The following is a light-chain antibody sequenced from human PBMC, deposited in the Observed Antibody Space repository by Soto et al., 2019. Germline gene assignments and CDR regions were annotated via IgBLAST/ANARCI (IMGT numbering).Light chain of an antibody. Sequence: QSVLTQPPSASGTPGQRVTSSCSGSSSNSGSNTVNWYQQLPGTAPKLLIYNNNQRPSGIPDRFSGSKSGTSASQAISGLQSEDEADYYGAAWDDSLNGLVFGTGTKLTVL. CDR2: NNN. V-gene: IGLV1-44*01. J-gene: IGLJ1*01. CDR3: AAWDDSLNGLV. CDR1: SSNSGSNT.